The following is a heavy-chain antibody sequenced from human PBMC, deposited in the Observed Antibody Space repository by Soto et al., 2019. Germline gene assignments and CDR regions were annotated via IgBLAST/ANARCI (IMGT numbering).Heavy chain of an antibody. J-gene: IGHJ4*02. V-gene: IGHV5-51*01. CDR2: IHPGDSDT. CDR3: ASHGQNRARPLDF. CDR1: GYFFSSQW. Sequence: GESLKISCKGSGYFFSSQWIAWVRLMPGKGLEWMGIIHPGDSDTRYSPSFQGQVTISVDGSINTAYLQSRSLEASDTAVYYRASHGQNRARPLDFCGQGTPVTVSS. D-gene: IGHD1-1*01.